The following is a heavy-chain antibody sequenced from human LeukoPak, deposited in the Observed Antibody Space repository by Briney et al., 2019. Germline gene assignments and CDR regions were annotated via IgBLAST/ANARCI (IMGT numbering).Heavy chain of an antibody. CDR1: GGSVSSSAYY. Sequence: SETPSLTCTVSGGSVSSSAYYWGWIRQPPEKGLEWIGNIYYSGSTYYNPSLKSRVTISIDTSKNQFSLKLSSVTAADTAVYYCARDGRFPPEVLPRYFDSWGQGTLVTVSS. CDR2: IYYSGST. D-gene: IGHD1-14*01. V-gene: IGHV4-39*07. CDR3: ARDGRFPPEVLPRYFDS. J-gene: IGHJ4*02.